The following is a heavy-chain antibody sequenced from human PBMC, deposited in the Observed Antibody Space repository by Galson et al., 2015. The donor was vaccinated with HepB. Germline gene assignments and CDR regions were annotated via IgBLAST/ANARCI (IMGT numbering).Heavy chain of an antibody. CDR1: GFTFGSYS. J-gene: IGHJ4*02. CDR2: ISSSGTTR. D-gene: IGHD3-22*01. Sequence: SLRLSCAASGFTFGSYSMNWGRQAPGKGLEWVSYISSSGTTRYYADSVKGRFTISRDNAKNSLYLQMNSLRVEDTAVYYCARAGYYDSSGHFDYWGQGTLVTVSS. V-gene: IGHV3-48*01. CDR3: ARAGYYDSSGHFDY.